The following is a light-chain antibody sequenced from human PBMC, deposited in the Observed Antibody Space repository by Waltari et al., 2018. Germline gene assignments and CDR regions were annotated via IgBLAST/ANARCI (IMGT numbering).Light chain of an antibody. CDR1: QSVSSY. V-gene: IGKV3-11*01. CDR3: QQRSNWPRLT. CDR2: DAS. J-gene: IGKJ4*01. Sequence: EIVLTQSPATLSLSPGERDTLSCRASQSVSSYLAWYQQKPGQAPRLLIYDASNRATGIPARFSGSGSGTDFTLTISSLEPEDFAVYYCQQRSNWPRLTFGGGTKVEIK.